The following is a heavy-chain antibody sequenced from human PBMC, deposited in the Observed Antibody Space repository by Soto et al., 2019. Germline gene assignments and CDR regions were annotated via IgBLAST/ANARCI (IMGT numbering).Heavy chain of an antibody. V-gene: IGHV3-23*01. D-gene: IGHD4-4*01. Sequence: GALGHPFGGSGFTLIRWAMGLGRPAPGKGLELVSDIIDSGGSTYYADSVKGRFTISRDNSKNTLYLQMNSLGAEDTAVYYCARFPTRANYADYFASWGQGTLV. CDR2: IIDSGGST. J-gene: IGHJ4*02. CDR3: ARFPTRANYADYFAS. CDR1: GFTLIRWA.